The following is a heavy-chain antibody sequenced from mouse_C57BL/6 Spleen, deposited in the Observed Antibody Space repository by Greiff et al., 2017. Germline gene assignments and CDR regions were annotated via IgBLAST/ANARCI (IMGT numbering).Heavy chain of an antibody. Sequence: DVQLVESGPGLVKPSQSLSLTCSVTGYSITSGYYWDWIRQFPGNKLEWMGYISYDGSNNYNPSLKNRISITRDTSKNQFFLKLNSVTTEDTATYYCARDGDYYGSSHFDYWGQGTTLTVSS. CDR3: ARDGDYYGSSHFDY. CDR2: ISYDGSN. V-gene: IGHV3-6*01. CDR1: GYSITSGYY. D-gene: IGHD1-1*01. J-gene: IGHJ2*01.